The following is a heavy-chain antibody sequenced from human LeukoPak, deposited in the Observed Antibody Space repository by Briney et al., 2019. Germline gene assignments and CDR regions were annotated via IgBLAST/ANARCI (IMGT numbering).Heavy chain of an antibody. CDR1: GFTVSSNY. D-gene: IGHD5-24*01. CDR3: AREWGMATITYFDY. CDR2: IYSGGST. V-gene: IGHV3-53*01. J-gene: IGHJ4*02. Sequence: GGSLRLSCAASGFTVSSNYMSWVRHAPGEGLEWVSVIYSGGSTYYADSVKGRFTISRDNSKNTLYLQMNSLRAEDTAVYYCAREWGMATITYFDYWGQGTLVTVSS.